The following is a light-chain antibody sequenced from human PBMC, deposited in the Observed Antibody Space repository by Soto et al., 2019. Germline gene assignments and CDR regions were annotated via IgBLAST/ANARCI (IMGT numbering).Light chain of an antibody. CDR3: QPSSSTPRT. V-gene: IGKV1-39*01. J-gene: IGKJ1*01. CDR1: QSISTF. Sequence: DIQLTQSPSSLYATVGGRVTITCRASQSISTFLNWYQQIPGKVPKLLIYAASTLHSGVPSRFSGSGSGTDFTLAIDSLQPADFATYYFQPSSSTPRTFVQGT. CDR2: AAS.